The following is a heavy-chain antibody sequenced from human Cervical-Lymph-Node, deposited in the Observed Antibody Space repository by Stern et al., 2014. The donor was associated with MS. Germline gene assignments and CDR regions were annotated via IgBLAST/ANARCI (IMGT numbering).Heavy chain of an antibody. CDR1: GFTISSYG. CDR3: AKDHSAYYYDSSGYYAY. V-gene: IGHV3-30*18. CDR2: TSHDGSKK. J-gene: IGHJ4*02. D-gene: IGHD3-22*01. Sequence: VQLGESGGGVVQPGRYLRLSCAASGFTISSYGMHWVRQAPGKGLEWVAVTSHDGSKKYYADSVKGRFTISRDNSKNTLFLQMNSLRAEDTAVYYCAKDHSAYYYDSSGYYAYWGQGTLVTVSS.